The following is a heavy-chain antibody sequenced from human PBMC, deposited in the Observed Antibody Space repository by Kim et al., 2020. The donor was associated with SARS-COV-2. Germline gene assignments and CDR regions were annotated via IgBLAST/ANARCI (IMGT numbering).Heavy chain of an antibody. V-gene: IGHV7-4-1*01. CDR1: GHTFSSYA. CDR2: INTNTGNP. CDR3: ATSMLYGVITAFDL. J-gene: IGHJ3*01. Sequence: ASVKVSCKTSGHTFSSYAMNWVRQAPGQGLEWMGWINTNTGNPTYAQGFTGRFVFSLDISVATTYLQIASLKSEDTAVYYCATSMLYGVITAFDLWGQGTLVTVSS. D-gene: IGHD3-16*02.